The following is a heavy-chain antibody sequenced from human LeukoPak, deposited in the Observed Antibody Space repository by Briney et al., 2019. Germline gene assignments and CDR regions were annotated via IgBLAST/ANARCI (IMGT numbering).Heavy chain of an antibody. CDR1: GFAFSSYW. CDR3: ARSLWPEDY. CDR2: INQDGNSQ. D-gene: IGHD2-21*01. V-gene: IGHV3-7*01. J-gene: IGHJ4*02. Sequence: GGSLRLSCEASGFAFSSYWASWVRQAPGKGLEWVANINQDGNSQNYVDSVRGRFTISKDNAKNPVYLQMNSLRAEGTAVYYCARSLWPEDYWGQGILVTVSS.